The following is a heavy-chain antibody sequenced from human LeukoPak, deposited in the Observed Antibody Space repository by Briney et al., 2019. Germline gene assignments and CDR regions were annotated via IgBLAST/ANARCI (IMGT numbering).Heavy chain of an antibody. CDR1: GFTFDSYD. CDR2: IYSGGST. D-gene: IGHD3-16*02. V-gene: IGHV3-53*01. J-gene: IGHJ4*02. Sequence: PGGSLRLSCAASGFTFDSYDMSWVRQAPGKGLEWVSVIYSGGSTYYADSVKGRFTISRDNSKNTLYLQMNSLRAEDTAVYYCATSSRDDYVWGSYRYYFDYWGQGTLVTVSS. CDR3: ATSSRDDYVWGSYRYYFDY.